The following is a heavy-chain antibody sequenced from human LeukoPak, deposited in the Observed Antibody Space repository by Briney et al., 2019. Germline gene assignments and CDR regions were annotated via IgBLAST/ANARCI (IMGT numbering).Heavy chain of an antibody. J-gene: IGHJ4*02. CDR3: ARLTYYYGSGSYWPGYFDY. V-gene: IGHV5-51*01. Sequence: GGSLKISCKGSGYRFTSYWIGWVRQMPGKGLEWMGIIYPGDSDNRYSPSFQGQVTISVDKSISTAYLQWSSLKASDTAMYYCARLTYYYGSGSYWPGYFDYWGQGTLVTVSS. CDR2: IYPGDSDN. CDR1: GYRFTSYW. D-gene: IGHD3-10*01.